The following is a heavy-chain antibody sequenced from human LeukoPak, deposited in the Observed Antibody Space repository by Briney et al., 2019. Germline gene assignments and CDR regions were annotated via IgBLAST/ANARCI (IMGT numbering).Heavy chain of an antibody. D-gene: IGHD6-19*01. J-gene: IGHJ4*02. CDR1: GGSISSSSYY. CDR2: IYYSGST. CDR3: ARDKAVAGVDY. V-gene: IGHV4-39*07. Sequence: SETLSLTCTVSGGSISSSSYYWGWIRQPPGKGLEWIGSIYYSGSTYYNLSLKSRVTISVDTSKNQFSLKLSSVTAADTAVYYCARDKAVAGVDYWGQGTLVTVSS.